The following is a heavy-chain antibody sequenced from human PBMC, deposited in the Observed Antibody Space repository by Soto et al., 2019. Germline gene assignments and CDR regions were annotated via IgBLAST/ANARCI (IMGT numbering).Heavy chain of an antibody. J-gene: IGHJ3*02. CDR1: GGSFSIYT. D-gene: IGHD6-6*01. Sequence: QVQLVQSGVEVKKPGSSVKVSCKAAGGSFSIYTVFWVRQAPGQGLEWMGRIIPMFEIANYAQNFQGRVKFNADKFTDTVFMEMLNLRSDDTAVYYCTLGSLSAEVFDIWGQGTLVTVSS. CDR3: TLGSLSAEVFDI. V-gene: IGHV1-69*02. CDR2: IIPMFEIA.